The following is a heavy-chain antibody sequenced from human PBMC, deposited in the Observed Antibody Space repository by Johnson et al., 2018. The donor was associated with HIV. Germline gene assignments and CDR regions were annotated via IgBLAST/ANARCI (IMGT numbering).Heavy chain of an antibody. V-gene: IGHV3-30*03. CDR3: VRDAFDFRDATGRFGGAGFDI. J-gene: IGHJ3*02. CDR2: ISYDGSNK. CDR1: GFTVRSNY. D-gene: IGHD3-16*01. Sequence: VQLVESGGGLIQPGGSLRLSCAASGFTVRSNYMSWVRQAPGRGLEWVAVISYDGSNKYYADSVKGRFTISRDNSKNMMSLQMNSLRAEDTAVYYCVRDAFDFRDATGRFGGAGFDIWGQGTMVTVSS.